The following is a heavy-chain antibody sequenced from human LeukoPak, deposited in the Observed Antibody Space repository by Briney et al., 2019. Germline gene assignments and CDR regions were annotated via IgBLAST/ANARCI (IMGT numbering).Heavy chain of an antibody. V-gene: IGHV3-23*01. J-gene: IGHJ4*02. CDR2: ISDGGSRI. CDR1: GFAFSNYA. CDR3: AKVTSDY. Sequence: PGGSLRLSCAASGFAFSNYAMSWVRQAPGEGLEWVSTISDGGSRIYKADSVKGRFTISRDNSKNTLFLQMNSLRAEDTAVYYCAKVTSDYWGQGTLVTVSS.